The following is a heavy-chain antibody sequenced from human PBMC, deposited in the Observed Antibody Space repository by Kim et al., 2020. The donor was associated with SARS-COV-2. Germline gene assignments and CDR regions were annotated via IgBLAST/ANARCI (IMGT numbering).Heavy chain of an antibody. D-gene: IGHD3-10*01. Sequence: YYNPSLKSRVTISVDRSKNQFSLKLSSVTAADTAVYYCASFTMVRGMDVWGQGTTVTVSS. J-gene: IGHJ6*02. V-gene: IGHV4-30-2*01. CDR3: ASFTMVRGMDV.